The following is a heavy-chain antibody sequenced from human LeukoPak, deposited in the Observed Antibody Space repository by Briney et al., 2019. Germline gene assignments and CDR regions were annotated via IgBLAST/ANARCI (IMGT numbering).Heavy chain of an antibody. CDR1: GYTFSSYD. CDR3: ARDLQTSYDDDAFDI. D-gene: IGHD5-18*01. V-gene: IGHV3-30-3*01. Sequence: PGGSLRLSCAASGYTFSSYDMHWVRQAPGKGLEWVAVISYDGSNKYYADSVKGRFTISRDNSKNTLYLQMNSLRAEDTAVYYCARDLQTSYDDDAFDIWGQGTMVTVSS. J-gene: IGHJ3*02. CDR2: ISYDGSNK.